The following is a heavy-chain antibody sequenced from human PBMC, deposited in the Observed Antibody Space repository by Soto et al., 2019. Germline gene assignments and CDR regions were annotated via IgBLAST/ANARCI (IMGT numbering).Heavy chain of an antibody. CDR2: ISGSGTNR. J-gene: IGHJ4*02. CDR3: AKDRVDYGDYRGLDY. Sequence: GGSLRLSCAASGFTFSSYAMTWVRQAPGKGLEWVSAISGSGTNRYYADSVKGRFTISRDNSKNTLYLQMNSLRAEDTAVYYCAKDRVDYGDYRGLDYWGQGTLVTVSS. V-gene: IGHV3-23*01. D-gene: IGHD4-17*01. CDR1: GFTFSSYA.